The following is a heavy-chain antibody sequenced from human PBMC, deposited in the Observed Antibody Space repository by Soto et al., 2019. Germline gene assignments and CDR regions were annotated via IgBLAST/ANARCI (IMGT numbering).Heavy chain of an antibody. CDR2: ISSSSSYI. D-gene: IGHD5-12*01. V-gene: IGHV3-21*01. CDR1: GFTFSSYS. CDR3: ARDSGGPPIVATIRDYYYYMDV. Sequence: EVQLVESGGGLVKPGGSLRLSCAASGFTFSSYSMNWVRQAPGKGLEWVSSISSSSSYIYYADSVKGRFTISRDNAKNSLYLKMNSLRAEDTAVYYCARDSGGPPIVATIRDYYYYMDVWGQGTTVTVSS. J-gene: IGHJ6*03.